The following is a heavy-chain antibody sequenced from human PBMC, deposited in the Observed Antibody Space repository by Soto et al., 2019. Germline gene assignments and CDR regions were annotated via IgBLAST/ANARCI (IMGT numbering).Heavy chain of an antibody. CDR3: AKDTYYHDSSGYYVFDY. Sequence: QVQLVESGGGVVQPGRSLRLSCAASGSTFSSYGMHWVRQAPGKGLEWVAAISYAGSNKNYVDSVKGRFTISRDNSKNTLYLQMDSLRDEDTAVYYCAKDTYYHDSSGYYVFDYWGQGTLVTVSS. CDR2: ISYAGSNK. J-gene: IGHJ4*02. V-gene: IGHV3-30*18. CDR1: GSTFSSYG. D-gene: IGHD3-22*01.